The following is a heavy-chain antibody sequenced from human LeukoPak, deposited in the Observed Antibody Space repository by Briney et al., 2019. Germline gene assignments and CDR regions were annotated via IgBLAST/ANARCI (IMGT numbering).Heavy chain of an antibody. CDR1: GDSTSNFY. V-gene: IGHV4-59*03. CDR3: ALAPNSNWFDF. J-gene: IGHJ5*01. CDR2: IHYSGSS. Sequence: SSETLSLTCTVSGDSTSNFYWNWIRQSPGKGLEWIGNIHYSGSSVHNPSLKSGGTISIDTSRRQFFLKLNSVTAADTAVYFCALAPNSNWFDFWGPGTLVTVSS. D-gene: IGHD2-8*01.